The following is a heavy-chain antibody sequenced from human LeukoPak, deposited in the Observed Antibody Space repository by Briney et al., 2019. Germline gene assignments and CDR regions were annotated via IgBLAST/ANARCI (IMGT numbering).Heavy chain of an antibody. V-gene: IGHV4-31*03. CDR1: GVSISSPGYY. Sequence: SETLSLTCTVSGVSISSPGYYWNWIRQHPGKGLEWIGYIYYTGSVYYNPSLKGRITFSSDTSKNQFSLRLTSVTAADTAVYYCATGRAYYSIHFDCWGQGNLVTVSS. D-gene: IGHD4-11*01. CDR2: IYYTGSV. J-gene: IGHJ4*02. CDR3: ATGRAYYSIHFDC.